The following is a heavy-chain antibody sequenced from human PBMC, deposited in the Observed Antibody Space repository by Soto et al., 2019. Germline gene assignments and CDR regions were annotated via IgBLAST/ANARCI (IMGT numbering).Heavy chain of an antibody. CDR2: ISSSGSTI. Sequence: QVQLVESGGGLDKHGGSLRLSCAASGFTFSDYYMSWIRQAPGKGLEWVSYISSSGSTIYYADSVKGRFTISRDNAKNSLYLQMNSLRAEDTAVYYCARDACSGGSCYPPGYYGMDVWGQGTTVTVSS. D-gene: IGHD2-15*01. J-gene: IGHJ6*02. V-gene: IGHV3-11*01. CDR3: ARDACSGGSCYPPGYYGMDV. CDR1: GFTFSDYY.